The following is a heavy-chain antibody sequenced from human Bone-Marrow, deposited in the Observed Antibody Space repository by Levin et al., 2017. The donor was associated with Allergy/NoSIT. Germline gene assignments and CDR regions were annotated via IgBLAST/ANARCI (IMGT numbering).Heavy chain of an antibody. CDR2: ISSSASIK. CDR1: GFTFSDYY. CDR3: ARGAGYGDYGVDY. Sequence: GESLKISCAASGFTFSDYYMSWIRQAPGKGLEWVSYISSSASIKHYADSVKGRITISRDNAKNSLYLQMNSLRAEDTAVYYCARGAGYGDYGVDYWGQGTLVTVSS. D-gene: IGHD4-17*01. J-gene: IGHJ4*02. V-gene: IGHV3-11*01.